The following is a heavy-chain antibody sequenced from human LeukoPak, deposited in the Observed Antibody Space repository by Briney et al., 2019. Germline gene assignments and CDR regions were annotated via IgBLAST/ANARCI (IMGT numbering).Heavy chain of an antibody. V-gene: IGHV3-48*03. CDR1: GFTLSNHG. D-gene: IGHD6-19*01. Sequence: GGSLRLSCEAYGFTLSNHGMTWVRQAPAKVLEWVAFIPGSGSARNYADSVKGRFSVSIDNAKNSVHLQINSWRHEHTALYYCARDGSCWSRDYWGQGTLVTVSS. CDR2: IPGSGSAR. J-gene: IGHJ4*02. CDR3: ARDGSCWSRDY.